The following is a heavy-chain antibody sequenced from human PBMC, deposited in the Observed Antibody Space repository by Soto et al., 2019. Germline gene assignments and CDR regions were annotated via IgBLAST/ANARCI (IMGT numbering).Heavy chain of an antibody. CDR3: ARTCLGIAVAGPQPLLDY. J-gene: IGHJ4*02. Sequence: GGSLRLSCAASGFTFSSYSMNWVRQAPGKGLEWVSYISSSSSTIYYADSVKGRFTISRDNAKNTLYLQMNSLRAEDTAVYYCARTCLGIAVAGPQPLLDYWGQGTLVTVSS. D-gene: IGHD6-19*01. V-gene: IGHV3-48*01. CDR1: GFTFSSYS. CDR2: ISSSSSTI.